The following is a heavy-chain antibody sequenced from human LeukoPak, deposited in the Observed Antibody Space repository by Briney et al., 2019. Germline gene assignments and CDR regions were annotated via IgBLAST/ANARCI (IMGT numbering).Heavy chain of an antibody. J-gene: IGHJ4*02. V-gene: IGHV4-38-2*02. CDR2: MYHSGST. CDR1: GYSISSGYY. Sequence: SETLSLTCTVSGYSISSGYYWGWIRQSPGKWLEWIGSMYHSGSTYYNPSLKSRLTISVETSKNQLFLRLNSVTAADTAVYYCARERRTLYFDYWGQGTLVIVSS. CDR3: ARERRTLYFDY. D-gene: IGHD1-1*01.